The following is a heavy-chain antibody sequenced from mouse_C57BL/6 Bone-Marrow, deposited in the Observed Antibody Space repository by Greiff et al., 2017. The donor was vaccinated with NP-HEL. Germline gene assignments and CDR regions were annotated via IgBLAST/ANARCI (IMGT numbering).Heavy chain of an antibody. CDR2: IDPSDSYT. D-gene: IGHD2-3*01. CDR1: GYTFTSYW. Sequence: QVQLQQSGAELVKPGASVKLSCKASGYTFTSYWMQWVKQRPGQGLEWIGEIDPSDSYTNYNQKFKGKATLTVDTSSSTAYMQLSSLTSEDSAVYYCARGREFYDGYYGFAYWGQGTLVTVSA. V-gene: IGHV1-50*01. J-gene: IGHJ3*01. CDR3: ARGREFYDGYYGFAY.